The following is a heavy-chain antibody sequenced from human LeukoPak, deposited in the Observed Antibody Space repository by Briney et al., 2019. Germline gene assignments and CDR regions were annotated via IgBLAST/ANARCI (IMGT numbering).Heavy chain of an antibody. V-gene: IGHV3-30-3*01. CDR2: ISYDGSNK. D-gene: IGHD3-10*01. Sequence: PGRSLRLSCAASGCTFSSYAMHWVRQAPGKGLEWVAVISYDGSNKYYADSVKGRFTISRDNSKNTLYLQMNSLRAEDTAVYYCAREMEADYYGSGSYSPDYWGQGTLVTVSS. CDR3: AREMEADYYGSGSYSPDY. CDR1: GCTFSSYA. J-gene: IGHJ4*02.